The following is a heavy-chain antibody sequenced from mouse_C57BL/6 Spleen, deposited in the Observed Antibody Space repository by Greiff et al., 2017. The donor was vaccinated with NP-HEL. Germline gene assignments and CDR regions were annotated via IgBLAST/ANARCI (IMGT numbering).Heavy chain of an antibody. CDR2: IHPSDSDT. Sequence: VQLQQPGAELVKPGASVTVSCKASGYTITSYWMHWVKQRPGQGLEWIGRIHPSDSDTNYNQTFKGKATLTVDKSSSPAYMPLSRLTSDDAAVYYRAITYGHHGCYAMDYWGQGTPVTVSA. J-gene: IGHJ4*01. CDR3: AITYGHHGCYAMDY. CDR1: GYTITSYW. V-gene: IGHV1-74*01. D-gene: IGHD1-1*01.